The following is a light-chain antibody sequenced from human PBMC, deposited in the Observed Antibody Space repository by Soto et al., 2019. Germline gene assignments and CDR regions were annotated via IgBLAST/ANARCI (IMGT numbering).Light chain of an antibody. V-gene: IGKV3-15*01. CDR1: QSVHSN. CDR3: QQYTDWHWGT. CDR2: GAS. J-gene: IGKJ4*01. Sequence: IVITQSPATLSLSPGETATLACRVSQSVHSNLAWFQQHPGQATRLIIYGASSRANGIPVRFSGSGSGTEFTLTISSLQPEDFAVYSCQQYTDWHWGTFGGGTKVDIK.